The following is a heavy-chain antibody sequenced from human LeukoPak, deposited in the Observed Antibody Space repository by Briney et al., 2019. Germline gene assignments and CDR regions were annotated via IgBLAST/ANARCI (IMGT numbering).Heavy chain of an antibody. CDR2: IYHSGST. V-gene: IGHV4-30-2*01. Sequence: KSSETLSLTCAVSGGSISSGGYSWSWIRQPPGKGLEWIGYIYHSGSTYYNPSLKSRVTISVDRSKNQFSLKLSSVTAADTAVYYCARDRGLLDYWGQGTLVTVSS. CDR3: ARDRGLLDY. D-gene: IGHD3-10*01. J-gene: IGHJ4*02. CDR1: GGSISSGGYS.